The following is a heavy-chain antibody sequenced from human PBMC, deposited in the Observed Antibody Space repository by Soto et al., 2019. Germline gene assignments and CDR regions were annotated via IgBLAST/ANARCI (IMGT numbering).Heavy chain of an antibody. V-gene: IGHV4-39*01. J-gene: IGHJ4*02. CDR3: ASIMGAIHFDY. Sequence: WETLSLTCSDSGGAISSGTYDGGWSRQPPGKGLEWIGHLYYSGGTYYNPSLKSRVTISVDTSKNQFSLKLSSVTAADTAVYYCASIMGAIHFDYWGQGTLVTVS. D-gene: IGHD1-26*01. CDR2: LYYSGGT. CDR1: GGAISSGTYD.